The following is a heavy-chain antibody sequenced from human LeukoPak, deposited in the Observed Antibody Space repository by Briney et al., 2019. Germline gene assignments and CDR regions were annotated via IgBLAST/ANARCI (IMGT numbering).Heavy chain of an antibody. D-gene: IGHD5-18*01. CDR3: ANYWAAMAPYLDY. J-gene: IGHJ4*02. CDR1: GFTFSSYA. V-gene: IGHV3-30-3*01. CDR2: ISYDGSNK. Sequence: GGSLRLSCAASGFTFSSYAMHWVRQAPGKGLEWVAVISYDGSNKYYADSVKGRFTISRDNSKNTLYLQMNSLRAEDTAVYYCANYWAAMAPYLDYWGQGTLVTVSS.